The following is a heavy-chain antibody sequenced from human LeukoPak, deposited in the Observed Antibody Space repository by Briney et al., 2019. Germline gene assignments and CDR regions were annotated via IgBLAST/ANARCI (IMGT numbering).Heavy chain of an antibody. CDR2: IKSKTDGGTT. Sequence: GGSLRLSCAASGFTFSNAWMSWVRQAPGKGLEWVGRIKSKTDGGTTDYAAPVKGRFTISRDDSKNTLYLQMNSLKTEDTAVYYCTTGVKGESRWYYMDVWGKGTTVTISS. CDR1: GFTFSNAW. D-gene: IGHD3-16*01. J-gene: IGHJ6*03. V-gene: IGHV3-15*01. CDR3: TTGVKGESRWYYMDV.